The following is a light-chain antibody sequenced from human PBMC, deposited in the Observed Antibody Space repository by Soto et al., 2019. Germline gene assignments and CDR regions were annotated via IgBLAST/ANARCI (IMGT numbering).Light chain of an antibody. J-gene: IGKJ2*01. CDR3: QQSYSTPMYT. V-gene: IGKV1-12*01. CDR1: QGINNW. Sequence: DIQMTQSPKSVSASVGDRVTINCRASQGINNWLVWYQKKPGKAPNLLIYEASTLQSGVPSRFSGSGAGTDFTLTISSLQPEDFATYYCQQSYSTPMYTFGQGTKLEIK. CDR2: EAS.